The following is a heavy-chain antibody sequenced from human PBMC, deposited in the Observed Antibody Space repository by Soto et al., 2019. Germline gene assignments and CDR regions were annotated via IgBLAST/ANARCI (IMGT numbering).Heavy chain of an antibody. D-gene: IGHD2-15*01. V-gene: IGHV1-18*01. Sequence: QVQLVQSGPEVKKPGASVKVSCQASGYTFSNYGISWVRQAPGQGLEWMGWIGPYNGNTDYAQNFQGRVTMTRDTSTNTAYMELRSLRSDDTALYYCARCYCSIGSCYTCWHFDLWGRGGLLTVSS. CDR3: ARCYCSIGSCYTCWHFDL. J-gene: IGHJ2*01. CDR1: GYTFSNYG. CDR2: IGPYNGNT.